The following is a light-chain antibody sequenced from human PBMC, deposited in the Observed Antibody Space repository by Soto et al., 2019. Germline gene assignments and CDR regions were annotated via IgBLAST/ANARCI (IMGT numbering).Light chain of an antibody. CDR2: EVT. J-gene: IGLJ2*01. CDR1: SSDVGGYKY. Sequence: QSVLTQPPSASGSPGQSVTISCTGTSSDVGGYKYVSWYQHHPGKAPKVVIYEVTKRPSGVPDRFSGSKSCNTASLTVSGLQAAYEADYYCSSYGGTNNVVFGGWNKLTFL. CDR3: SSYGGTNNVV. V-gene: IGLV2-8*01.